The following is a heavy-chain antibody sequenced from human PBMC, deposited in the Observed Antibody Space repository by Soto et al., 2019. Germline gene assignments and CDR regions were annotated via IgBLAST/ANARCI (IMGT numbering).Heavy chain of an antibody. CDR3: AKDINHYDFWSGYYDFDY. V-gene: IGHV3-9*01. Sequence: EVQLVESGGGLVQPGRSLRLSCAASGFTFDDYAMHWVRQAPGKGLEWVSGISWNSGSIGYADSVKGRFTISRDNAKNSLYLQMNSLRAEDTALYYCAKDINHYDFWSGYYDFDYWGQGTLVTVSS. CDR2: ISWNSGSI. CDR1: GFTFDDYA. J-gene: IGHJ4*02. D-gene: IGHD3-3*01.